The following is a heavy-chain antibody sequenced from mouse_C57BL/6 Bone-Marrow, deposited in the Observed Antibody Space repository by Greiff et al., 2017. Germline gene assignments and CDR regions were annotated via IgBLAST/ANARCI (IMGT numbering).Heavy chain of an antibody. J-gene: IGHJ2*01. CDR1: EYAFPSHD. D-gene: IGHD1-1*02. CDR3: ARPTLWGY. V-gene: IGHV5-2*01. Sequence: EVQLVESGGGLVQPGASLKLSCESTEYAFPSHDMSWVRQTPGKRLELVAAINRDGGSTYYHDTMKRRFTLSRDNTEKTLYLQLSRLRSEDTALYYRARPTLWGYWGQGTTLTVSA. CDR2: INRDGGST.